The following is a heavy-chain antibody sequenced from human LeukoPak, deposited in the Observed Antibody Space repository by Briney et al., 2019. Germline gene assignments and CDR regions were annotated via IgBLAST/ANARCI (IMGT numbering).Heavy chain of an antibody. J-gene: IGHJ4*02. V-gene: IGHV4-34*01. CDR2: INHSGST. Sequence: GSLRLSCAASGFTFSSYAMSWVRQPPGKGLEWIGEINHSGSTNYNPSLKSRVTISVDTSKNQFSLKLSSVTAADTAVYYCARGYNYSLTGVPAPGSIAVYFDYWGQGTLVTVSS. CDR3: ARGYNYSLTGVPAPGSIAVYFDY. CDR1: GFTFSSYA. D-gene: IGHD6-6*01.